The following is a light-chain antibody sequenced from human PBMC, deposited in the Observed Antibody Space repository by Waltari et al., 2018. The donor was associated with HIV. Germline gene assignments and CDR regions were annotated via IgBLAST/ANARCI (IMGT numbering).Light chain of an antibody. J-gene: IGKJ4*01. CDR1: QSVSSY. CDR2: DAS. Sequence: EIVLTQSPATLSLSPGERATLSCRASQSVSSYLAWYQPKPGQAPRLLIYDASNRATGIPARFSGSGSGTDFTLTISSLEPEDFAVYYCQQLSNWPPGLTFGGGTKVEIK. CDR3: QQLSNWPPGLT. V-gene: IGKV3-11*01.